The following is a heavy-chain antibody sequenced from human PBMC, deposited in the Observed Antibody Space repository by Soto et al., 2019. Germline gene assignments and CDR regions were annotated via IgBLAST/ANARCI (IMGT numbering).Heavy chain of an antibody. V-gene: IGHV4-30-4*01. D-gene: IGHD4-17*01. CDR2: IYYSGST. CDR1: RGSISSCDYY. CDR3: PRDRGLDGFLPLT. J-gene: IGHJ4*02. Sequence: SMSRTCIARRGSISSCDYYWSGNIQPPGKGLEWIGYIYYSGSTYYNPSLKSRVTISVDTSKNQFSLKLSSVTAADTAVYYCPRDRGLDGFLPLTWGQAILVIVTS.